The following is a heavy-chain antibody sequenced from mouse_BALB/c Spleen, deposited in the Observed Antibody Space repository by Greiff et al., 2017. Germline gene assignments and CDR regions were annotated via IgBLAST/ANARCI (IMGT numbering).Heavy chain of an antibody. V-gene: IGHV3-8*02. CDR2: ISYSGST. J-gene: IGHJ4*01. Sequence: EVHLVESGPSLVKPSQTLSLTCSVTGDSITSGYWNWIRKFPGNKLEYMGYISYSGSTYYNPSLKSRISITRDTSKNQYYLQLNSVTTEDTATYYCAIFYDEGYYAMDYWGQGTSVTVSS. D-gene: IGHD2-12*01. CDR3: AIFYDEGYYAMDY. CDR1: GDSITSGY.